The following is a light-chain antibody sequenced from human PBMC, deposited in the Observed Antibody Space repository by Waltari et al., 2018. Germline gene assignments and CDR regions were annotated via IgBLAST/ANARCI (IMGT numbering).Light chain of an antibody. Sequence: CTDSQLFTGRWRTWKQKKPGPALLRLIYATSRSAPVVPDCFSGSWSGTDFTLTIIRLEPEDSAVYYCQQYDGSVVTFGGGTKVEIK. V-gene: IGKV3-20*01. CDR2: ATS. CDR1: QLFTGRW. J-gene: IGKJ4*01. CDR3: QQYDGSVVT.